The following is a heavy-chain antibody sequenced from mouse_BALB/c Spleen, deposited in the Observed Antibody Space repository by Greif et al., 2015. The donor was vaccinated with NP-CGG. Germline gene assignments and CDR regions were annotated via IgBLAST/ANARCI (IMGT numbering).Heavy chain of an antibody. D-gene: IGHD2-1*01. CDR3: ARQNYSYAMDY. V-gene: IGHV1-80*01. CDR1: GYAFSSYW. Sequence: QVQLKQSGAELVRPGSSVKISCKASGYAFSSYWMNWVKQRPGQGLEWIGQIYPGDGDTNYNGKFKGKATLTADKSSSTAYMQLSSRTSEVSAVYFCARQNYSYAMDYWGQGTSVTASS. CDR2: IYPGDGDT. J-gene: IGHJ4*01.